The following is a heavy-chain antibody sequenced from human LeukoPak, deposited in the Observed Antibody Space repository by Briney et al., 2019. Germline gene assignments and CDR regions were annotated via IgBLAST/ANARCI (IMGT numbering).Heavy chain of an antibody. CDR3: AIFDFLFGEIDNWFDP. CDR2: IYPGDSDT. V-gene: IGHV5-51*01. Sequence: GESLKISCKGSGYSFTSYWIGWVRQMPGKGLEWMGIIYPGDSDTRYSPSFQGQVTISADKSISTAYLQWSSLKASDTAMYYCAIFDFLFGEIDNWFDPWGQGAQVTVSS. D-gene: IGHD3-16*01. CDR1: GYSFTSYW. J-gene: IGHJ5*02.